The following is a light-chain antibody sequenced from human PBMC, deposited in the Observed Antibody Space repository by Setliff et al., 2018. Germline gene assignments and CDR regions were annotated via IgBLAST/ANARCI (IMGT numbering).Light chain of an antibody. Sequence: QSVLTQPPSASGSPGQSVTISCTGTSSDVGGYNYVSWYQQHPGKAPKLMIYEVSKWPSGVPDRFSGSKSGNTASLTVSGLQAEDEADYYCSSYGRNRSYVYVLFGGGT. J-gene: IGLJ2*01. V-gene: IGLV2-8*01. CDR1: SSDVGGYNY. CDR3: SSYGRNRSYVYVL. CDR2: EVS.